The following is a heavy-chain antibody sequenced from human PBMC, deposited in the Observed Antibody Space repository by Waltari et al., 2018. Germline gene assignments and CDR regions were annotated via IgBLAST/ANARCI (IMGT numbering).Heavy chain of an antibody. D-gene: IGHD1-26*01. CDR3: ARGVKRIVGATLFDY. Sequence: QVQLVQSGAEVKKPGASVKVSCKASGYTFTGYYMHWVRQATGQGLEWMVWISTNGGRTNYAQKFQGSVTMTRDTSISTAYMELSRLRSDDTAVDYCARGVKRIVGATLFDYWGQGTLVTVSS. CDR2: ISTNGGRT. V-gene: IGHV1-2*02. J-gene: IGHJ4*02. CDR1: GYTFTGYY.